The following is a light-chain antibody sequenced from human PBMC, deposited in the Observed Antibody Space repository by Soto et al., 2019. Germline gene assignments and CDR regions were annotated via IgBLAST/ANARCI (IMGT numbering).Light chain of an antibody. CDR3: SSYTSSSTYV. V-gene: IGLV2-14*01. CDR2: EVT. Sequence: QSALTQPASVSGSLGQSITISCTGTSSDVGVYNYVPWYQQHPDKAPKLMIYEVTNRPSGVSNRFSGSKSGNTASLTISGLQAEDEADYYCSSYTSSSTYVFGTGTKLTVL. CDR1: SSDVGVYNY. J-gene: IGLJ1*01.